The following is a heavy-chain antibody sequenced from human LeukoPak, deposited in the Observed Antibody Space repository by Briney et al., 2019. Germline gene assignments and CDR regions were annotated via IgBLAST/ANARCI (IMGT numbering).Heavy chain of an antibody. CDR1: GGSISSGGYY. D-gene: IGHD1-26*01. Sequence: PSQTLSLTCTVSGGSISSGGYYWSWIRQHPGKGLEWIGYIYYSGSTYYNPSLKSRVTISVDTSKNQFSLKLSSMTAADTAVCYCAREATTLDYFDYWGQGTLVTVSS. CDR2: IYYSGST. CDR3: AREATTLDYFDY. J-gene: IGHJ4*02. V-gene: IGHV4-31*03.